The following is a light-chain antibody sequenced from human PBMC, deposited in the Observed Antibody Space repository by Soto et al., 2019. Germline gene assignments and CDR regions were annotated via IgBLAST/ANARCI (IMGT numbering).Light chain of an antibody. J-gene: IGKJ5*01. CDR2: DSS. Sequence: EIVLTQSPATLSLSPGERATLSCRASQSVSYYLAWYQQKPGQTPRLLIYDSSNRATGIPARFSGSGSGTDFTLTISSLEPEDFAVYYCQQRSIWPPITFGQGTRLEIK. CDR3: QQRSIWPPIT. CDR1: QSVSYY. V-gene: IGKV3-11*01.